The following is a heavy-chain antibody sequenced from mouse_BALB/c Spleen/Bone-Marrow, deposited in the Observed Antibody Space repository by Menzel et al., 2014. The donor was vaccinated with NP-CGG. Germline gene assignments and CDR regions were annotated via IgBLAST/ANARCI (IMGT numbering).Heavy chain of an antibody. V-gene: IGHV1S132*01. Sequence: QVQLKQSGAELVKPGASVKLSCKTSGYTFTSYWIQWVKQRPGQGLGWIGEIFPGTVTPYYNEKFKGKATLTIDTSSSTASMQLSSLTSEDSAVYFCARRGYDYLDYWGQSTTLTVSS. CDR1: GYTFTSYW. J-gene: IGHJ2*01. CDR2: IFPGTVTP. CDR3: ARRGYDYLDY. D-gene: IGHD2-3*01.